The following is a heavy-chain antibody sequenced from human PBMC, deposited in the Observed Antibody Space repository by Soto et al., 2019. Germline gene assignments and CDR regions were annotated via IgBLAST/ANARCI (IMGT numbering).Heavy chain of an antibody. J-gene: IGHJ4*02. D-gene: IGHD3-3*01. CDR1: GFTFSSYA. CDR2: ISGSGGST. V-gene: IGHV3-23*01. CDR3: AKVPSYPPWSIAYYDFWSG. Sequence: GGSLRLSCAASGFTFSSYAMSWVRQAPGKGLEWVSAISGSGGSTYYADSVKGRFTISRDNSKNTLYLQMNSLRAEDTAVYYCAKVPSYPPWSIAYYDFWSGWGQGTLVTVSS.